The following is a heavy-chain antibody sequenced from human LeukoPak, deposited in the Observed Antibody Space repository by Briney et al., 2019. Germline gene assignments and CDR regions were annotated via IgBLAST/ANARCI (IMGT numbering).Heavy chain of an antibody. Sequence: PGGSLRLSCAASGFTFSSYAMSWVRQAPGKGLEWVSAISGSGGSTYYADSVKGRFTISRDNSKNTLYLQMNSLRAEDTAVYYCAKGPPTYYYDSSGYYYRYWGQGTLVTVSS. J-gene: IGHJ4*02. CDR3: AKGPPTYYYDSSGYYYRY. D-gene: IGHD3-22*01. CDR2: ISGSGGST. V-gene: IGHV3-23*01. CDR1: GFTFSSYA.